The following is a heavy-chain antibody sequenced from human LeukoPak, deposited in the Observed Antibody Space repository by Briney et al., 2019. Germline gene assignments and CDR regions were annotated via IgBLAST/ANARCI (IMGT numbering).Heavy chain of an antibody. D-gene: IGHD2-15*01. CDR3: ARDENRYCSGGSCYSLLYWYFDL. Sequence: ASVKVSCKASGYTFTGYYMHWVRQAPGQGLEWMGWINPNSGGTNYAQKCQGRVTMTRDTSIITAYMELSRLRSDDTAVYYCARDENRYCSGGSCYSLLYWYFDLWGRGTLVTVSS. CDR1: GYTFTGYY. CDR2: INPNSGGT. J-gene: IGHJ2*01. V-gene: IGHV1-2*02.